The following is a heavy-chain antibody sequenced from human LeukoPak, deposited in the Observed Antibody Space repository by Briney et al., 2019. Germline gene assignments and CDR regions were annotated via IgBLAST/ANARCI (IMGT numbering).Heavy chain of an antibody. D-gene: IGHD5-12*01. CDR3: TTDPTRPYSGYDPTYLYYFDY. CDR2: TKNKANSYTT. V-gene: IGHV3-72*01. J-gene: IGHJ4*02. CDR1: GFTFSDHY. Sequence: GGSLRLSCAASGFTFSDHYMDWVRQAPGKGLEWVGRTKNKANSYTTEYAASVKGRFTISRDNSKNSLFLQMNSLKTEDTAVYYCTTDPTRPYSGYDPTYLYYFDYWGQGTLVTVSS.